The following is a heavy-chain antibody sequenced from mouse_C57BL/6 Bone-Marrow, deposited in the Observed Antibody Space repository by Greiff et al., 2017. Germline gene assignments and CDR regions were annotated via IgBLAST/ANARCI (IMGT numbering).Heavy chain of an antibody. J-gene: IGHJ2*01. Sequence: EVKLMESGGGLVQPGGSMKLSCVASGFTFSNYWMNWVRQSPEKGLEWVAQIRLKSDNYATHYAESVKGKLTISRDDSKSRVYLQMNNLRAEDTGIYYCTGAGLLPPFDDWGQCTTLTVSS. V-gene: IGHV6-3*01. D-gene: IGHD2-3*01. CDR3: TGAGLLPPFDD. CDR2: IRLKSDNYAT. CDR1: GFTFSNYW.